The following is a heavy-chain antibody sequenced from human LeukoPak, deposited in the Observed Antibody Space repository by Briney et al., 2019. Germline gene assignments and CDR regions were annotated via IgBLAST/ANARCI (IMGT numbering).Heavy chain of an antibody. CDR2: IYSGGST. Sequence: GGSLRLSCAASGFTVSSNYMSWVREAPGKGLEWVSVIYSGGSTYYADSVKGRFTISRHNSKNTLYLQMNSLRAEDTAVYYCARAPEWLIFDYWGQGTLVTVSS. V-gene: IGHV3-53*04. J-gene: IGHJ4*02. CDR1: GFTVSSNY. CDR3: ARAPEWLIFDY. D-gene: IGHD6-19*01.